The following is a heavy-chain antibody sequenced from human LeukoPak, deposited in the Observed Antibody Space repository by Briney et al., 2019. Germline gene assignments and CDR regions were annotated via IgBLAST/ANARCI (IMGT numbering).Heavy chain of an antibody. CDR1: GFTFSSYG. V-gene: IGHV3-30*02. D-gene: IGHD1-26*01. J-gene: IGHJ4*02. CDR2: IRYDGSNK. CDR3: ARAPYLRNSGSFNPFDS. Sequence: GGSLRLSCVASGFTFSSYGLSWVRQAPGKGLEWVSFIRYDGSNKYYADSVKGRFTISRDNSKNMVLLQMDSLRIEDTAVYYCARAPYLRNSGSFNPFDSWGQGTLVTVSS.